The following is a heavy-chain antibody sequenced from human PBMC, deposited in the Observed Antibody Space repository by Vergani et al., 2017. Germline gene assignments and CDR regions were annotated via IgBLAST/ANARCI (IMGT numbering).Heavy chain of an antibody. CDR1: GGSISSGGYS. V-gene: IGHV4-30-2*03. CDR2: IYYSGST. D-gene: IGHD3-22*01. J-gene: IGHJ4*02. CDR3: ANYVDSSGYPVWGYYFDY. Sequence: QLQLQESGSGLVKPSQTLSLTCAVSGGSISSGGYSWSWIRQPPGKGLEWIGSIYYSGSTYYNPSLKSRVTISVDTSKNQFSLKLSSVTAADTAVYYCANYVDSSGYPVWGYYFDYWGQGTLVTVSS.